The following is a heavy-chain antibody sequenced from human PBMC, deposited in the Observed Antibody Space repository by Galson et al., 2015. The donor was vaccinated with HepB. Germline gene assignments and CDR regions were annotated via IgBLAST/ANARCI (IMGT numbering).Heavy chain of an antibody. V-gene: IGHV3-7*01. CDR3: ARDYLWFGEVYFDH. J-gene: IGHJ2*01. Sequence: SLRVSCAASGFTFSSYRMSWVRQAPGKGLEWVANIRHGGNEIYYVDSVRGRFTISRDNAKTSLYLQLNSRRAEDTAVYYCARDYLWFGEVYFDHWGRGTLVTVSS. CDR2: IRHGGNEI. D-gene: IGHD3-10*01. CDR1: GFTFSSYR.